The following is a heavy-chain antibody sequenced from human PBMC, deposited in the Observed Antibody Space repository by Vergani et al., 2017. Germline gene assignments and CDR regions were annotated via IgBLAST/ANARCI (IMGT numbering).Heavy chain of an antibody. CDR2: IYHSGST. V-gene: IGHV4-38-2*01. CDR3: ATKYWGPFDY. CDR1: GYSISSGYY. Sequence: QVQLQQWGAGLLKPSETLSLTCAVSGYSISSGYYWGWIRQPPGKGLEWIGSIYHSGSTYYNPSLKSRVTISVDTSKNQFSLKLSSVTAADTAVYYCATKYWGPFDYWGQGTLVTVSS. D-gene: IGHD2-8*02. J-gene: IGHJ4*02.